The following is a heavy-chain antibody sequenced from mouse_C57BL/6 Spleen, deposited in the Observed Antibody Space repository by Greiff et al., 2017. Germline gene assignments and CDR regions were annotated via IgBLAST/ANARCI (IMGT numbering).Heavy chain of an antibody. CDR3: TLHYDYDAAWFAY. V-gene: IGHV14-1*01. J-gene: IGHJ3*01. CDR1: GFNIKDYY. D-gene: IGHD2-4*01. Sequence: EVQLQQSGAELVRPGASVKLSCTASGFNIKDYYMHWVKQRPEQGLEWIGRIDPEDGDTEYAPKFQGKATMTADPSSNTAYLQLSSLTSEDTAVYYCTLHYDYDAAWFAYWGQGTLVTVSA. CDR2: IDPEDGDT.